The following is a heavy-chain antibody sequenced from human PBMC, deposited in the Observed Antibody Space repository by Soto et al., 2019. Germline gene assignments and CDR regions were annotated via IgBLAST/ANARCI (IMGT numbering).Heavy chain of an antibody. Sequence: GESLKISCKTSGYTFTTYWIGWVRQRPGAGLEWMGIIYPSDSDIRYSPSLQGHVTFSVDQSLETAYLEWSSLKASDTAVYYCARRAGVMVPFDYWGQGTLVTVSS. CDR1: GYTFTTYW. J-gene: IGHJ4*02. V-gene: IGHV5-51*01. D-gene: IGHD3-16*01. CDR2: IYPSDSDI. CDR3: ARRAGVMVPFDY.